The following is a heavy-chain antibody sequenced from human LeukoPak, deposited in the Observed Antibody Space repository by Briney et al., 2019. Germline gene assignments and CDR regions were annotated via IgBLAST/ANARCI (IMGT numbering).Heavy chain of an antibody. CDR3: ARDSKAVAGRDPNYYYYMDV. J-gene: IGHJ6*03. Sequence: PSETLSLTFSVSGGSISSYYWSSIRQPAGKRLEWIGRIYTSGSTNYNPSLKSRVTMSVDTSKNQFSLKLSSVTAADTAVYYCARDSKAVAGRDPNYYYYMDVWGKGTTVTVSS. D-gene: IGHD6-19*01. CDR1: GGSISSYY. CDR2: IYTSGST. V-gene: IGHV4-4*07.